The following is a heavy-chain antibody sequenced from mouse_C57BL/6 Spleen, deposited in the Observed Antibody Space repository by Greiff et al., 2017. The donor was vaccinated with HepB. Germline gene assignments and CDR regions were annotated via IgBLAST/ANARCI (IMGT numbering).Heavy chain of an antibody. Sequence: VQLQQSGAELMKPGASVKLSCKATGYTFTGYWIEWVKQRPGHGLEWIGEILPGSGSTNYTEKFKGKATFTADTSSNTAYMQLRSLTTEDSAIYYFARGYYYGSSLYYDAMDYWGQGTSVTVSS. D-gene: IGHD1-1*01. J-gene: IGHJ4*01. V-gene: IGHV1-9*01. CDR3: ARGYYYGSSLYYDAMDY. CDR1: GYTFTGYW. CDR2: ILPGSGST.